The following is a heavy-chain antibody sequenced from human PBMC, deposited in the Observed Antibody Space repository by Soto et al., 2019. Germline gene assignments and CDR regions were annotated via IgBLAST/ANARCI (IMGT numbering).Heavy chain of an antibody. D-gene: IGHD1-26*01. V-gene: IGHV4-59*06. J-gene: IGHJ5*02. CDR3: NKYSGTLSAPAA. CDR2: IYYSGST. CDR1: GGSISGYY. Sequence: PSETLSLTCTVSGGSISGYYWSWIRQPPGKGLGWIGSIYYSGSTYYNPSLKSRVTISVDTSKNQFSLKLSSVTAADTAVYYCNKYSGTLSAPAALGPGTLVTVS.